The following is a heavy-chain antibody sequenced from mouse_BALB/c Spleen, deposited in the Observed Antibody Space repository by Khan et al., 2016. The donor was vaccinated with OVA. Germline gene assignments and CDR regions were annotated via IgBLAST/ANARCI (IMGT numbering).Heavy chain of an antibody. CDR3: ARDAGRY. CDR2: INPKNGVT. V-gene: IGHV1-26*01. J-gene: IGHJ4*01. Sequence: EVQLQQSGPELVKLGASVKISCKTSGYTFTEYTLHWVKQSHGKSLEWIGVINPKNGVTSYNQKFKGKATLTVDKSSNTAYMEFRSLTSEDSAVYYCARDAGRYWGQGTSVTVSS. CDR1: GYTFTEYT. D-gene: IGHD3-3*01.